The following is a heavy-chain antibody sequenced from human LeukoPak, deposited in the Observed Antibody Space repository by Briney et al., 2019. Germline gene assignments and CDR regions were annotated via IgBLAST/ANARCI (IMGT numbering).Heavy chain of an antibody. J-gene: IGHJ2*01. CDR3: ARDGWFAESRYIDL. CDR1: GGSISSGSHY. D-gene: IGHD3-10*01. CDR2: IYTSGST. Sequence: PSETLSLTCTVSGGSISSGSHYWSWIRQPAGKGLEWIGRIYTSGSTNYNPSLKSRVTISIDTSKNQFSLKLTSVTAADTAVYYCARDGWFAESRYIDLWGRGTLVTVSS. V-gene: IGHV4-61*02.